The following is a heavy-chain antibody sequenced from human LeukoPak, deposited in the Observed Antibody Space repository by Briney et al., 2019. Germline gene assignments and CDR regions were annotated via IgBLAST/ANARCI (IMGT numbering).Heavy chain of an antibody. CDR1: GYTITSYG. V-gene: IGHV1-18*01. CDR3: ARDAALGSSGYGGWFDP. J-gene: IGHJ5*02. Sequence: SCTVSGYTITSYGRSWVRQAPGQGLEWMGWISSYNGTTNYAPTLKGRVTMTTDTYTNPSYMELRSLSSDDAAVYHCARDAALGSSGYGGWFDPWGQGTLVTVSS. D-gene: IGHD6-13*01. CDR2: ISSYNGTT.